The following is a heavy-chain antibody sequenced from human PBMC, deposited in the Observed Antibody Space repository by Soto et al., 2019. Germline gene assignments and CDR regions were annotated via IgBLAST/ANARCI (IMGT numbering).Heavy chain of an antibody. V-gene: IGHV4-59*01. D-gene: IGHD3-10*02. CDR1: GDSISIYS. Sequence: SETLSLTCNVSGDSISIYSWSWIRQPPGKGLEWIAYISYSGSTDYNPSLKTRVTISVDTPKNQFSLRLNSVTAADTAVYFCARGVQSTPLEYHMDVWGKGTTVTVSS. CDR2: ISYSGST. CDR3: ARGVQSTPLEYHMDV. J-gene: IGHJ6*03.